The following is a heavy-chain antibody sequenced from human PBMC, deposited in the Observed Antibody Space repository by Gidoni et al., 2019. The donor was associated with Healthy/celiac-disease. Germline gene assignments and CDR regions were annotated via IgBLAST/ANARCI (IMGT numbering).Heavy chain of an antibody. CDR1: GGSFSGYY. CDR3: ARVRPHNWNRYWYFDL. V-gene: IGHV4-34*01. J-gene: IGHJ2*01. CDR2: INHSGST. D-gene: IGHD1-20*01. Sequence: QVQLQQWGAGLLKPSETLSLTCAVYGGSFSGYYLSWIRQPPGKGLEWIGEINHSGSTNYNPSLKSRVTISVDTSKNQFSLKLSSVTAADTAVYYCARVRPHNWNRYWYFDLWGRGTLVTVSS.